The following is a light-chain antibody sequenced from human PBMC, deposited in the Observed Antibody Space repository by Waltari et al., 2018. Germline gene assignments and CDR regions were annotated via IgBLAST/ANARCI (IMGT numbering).Light chain of an antibody. CDR2: DVS. J-gene: IGLJ2*01. CDR3: CPFAGTATVV. CDR1: SRYVGGYNF. V-gene: IGLV2-11*01. Sequence: QSALTQPRSVSGSPGQPVTISCPGTSRYVGGYNFVSWYHHHPGKAPKPIIYDVSKRPSGVPDRFSGSKSGTTASLTISGLQAEDEADYYCCPFAGTATVVFGGGTKLTVL.